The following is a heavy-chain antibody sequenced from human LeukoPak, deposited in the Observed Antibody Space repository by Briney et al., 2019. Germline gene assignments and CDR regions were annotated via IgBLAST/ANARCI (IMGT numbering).Heavy chain of an antibody. Sequence: ASVKVSCKASGGTFSSYAINWVRQATGQGLEWMGYMNPNSGNTGYAQKFQGRVTITKNISISTAYMDLSSLRSEDTAVYYCARETFDSWGQGTLVTVSS. J-gene: IGHJ4*02. V-gene: IGHV1-8*03. CDR1: GGTFSSYA. CDR2: MNPNSGNT. CDR3: ARETFDS.